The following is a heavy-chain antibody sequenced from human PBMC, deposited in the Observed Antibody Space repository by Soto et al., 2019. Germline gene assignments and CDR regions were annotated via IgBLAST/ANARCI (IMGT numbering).Heavy chain of an antibody. CDR1: GGSISGGIYY. Sequence: QVQLQESGPGLVKPSETLSLTCTVSGGSISGGIYYWSWVRQSPGKGLEWIGYIFHSGSTFYNPSLGSRVTISEDTSKNQFSLRLSSVTAADSAVYYCAREIIPLTTDWYFDLWGRGTLVTVSS. CDR2: IFHSGST. D-gene: IGHD4-17*01. V-gene: IGHV4-30-4*01. J-gene: IGHJ2*01. CDR3: AREIIPLTTDWYFDL.